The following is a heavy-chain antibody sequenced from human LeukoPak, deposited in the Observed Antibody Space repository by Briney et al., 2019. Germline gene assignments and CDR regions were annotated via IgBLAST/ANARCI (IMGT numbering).Heavy chain of an antibody. CDR1: GFTFTSYW. V-gene: IGHV3-74*01. CDR3: ATDLG. Sequence: GGSLRLSCAASGFTFTSYWMHWIRQPPGKGLVWVSRVEHDGSRTAYADSVTGRFTISRDNARNMVYLQMNSLRAEDTAVYYCATDLGWGQGTLVTVSS. J-gene: IGHJ4*02. CDR2: VEHDGSRT. D-gene: IGHD4-17*01.